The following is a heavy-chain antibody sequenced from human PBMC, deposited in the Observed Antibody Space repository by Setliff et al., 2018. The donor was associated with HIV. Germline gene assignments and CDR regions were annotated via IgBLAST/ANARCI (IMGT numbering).Heavy chain of an antibody. V-gene: IGHV4-39*01. J-gene: IGHJ4*02. Sequence: NPSETLSLTCTVSGGSISSSSYYWGWIRQPPGKGLEWIGSIYYSGSTYYNPSLKSRVTISVDTSKNQFSLKLSSVTAADTAVYYCARKATYYYGSGSSNDYWGQGTLVTVSS. CDR3: ARKATYYYGSGSSNDY. CDR1: GGSISSSSYY. CDR2: IYYSGST. D-gene: IGHD3-10*01.